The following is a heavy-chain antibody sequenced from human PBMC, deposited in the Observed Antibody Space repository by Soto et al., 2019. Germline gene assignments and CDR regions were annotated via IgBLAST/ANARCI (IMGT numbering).Heavy chain of an antibody. CDR3: ASQNNAGFGY. V-gene: IGHV5-51*01. J-gene: IGHJ4*02. CDR2: IYPGDSDT. Sequence: PAEYLKISCKGSGYSFTTYWIGCVRQMPGKGLEWMGIIYPGDSDTRYSPSFQGQVTISADKSISTAYLQWSSLKASDTAMYYCASQNNAGFGYWGQGTLVIVSS. D-gene: IGHD1-1*01. CDR1: GYSFTTYW.